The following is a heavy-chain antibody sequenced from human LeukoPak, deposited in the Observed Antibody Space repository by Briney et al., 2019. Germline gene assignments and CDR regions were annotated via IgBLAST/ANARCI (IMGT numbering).Heavy chain of an antibody. CDR3: ARDYGGTLDY. V-gene: IGHV3-30*04. CDR1: GFTFSSYA. Sequence: GGSLRLSCAASGFTFSSYAMDWVRQAPGKGLEWVAVISYDGSNKYYADSVKGRFTISRDNSKNTLYLQMNSLRAEDTAVYYCARDYGGTLDYWGQGTLVTVSS. CDR2: ISYDGSNK. D-gene: IGHD4-23*01. J-gene: IGHJ4*02.